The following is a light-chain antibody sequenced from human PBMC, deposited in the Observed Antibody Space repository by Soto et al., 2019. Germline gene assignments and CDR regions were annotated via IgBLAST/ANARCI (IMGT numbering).Light chain of an antibody. J-gene: IGLJ2*01. CDR3: SSYTTSSTLLI. CDR1: SSDIGGYNS. Sequence: QPVLTQPASVSGSPGQSITISCTGTSSDIGGYNSVSWYQQHPGKAPKLVIYAVSNRPSGVSSRFSGSKSGNTASLTMSGLQAEDEATYYCSSYTTSSTLLIFGGGTKLTVL. V-gene: IGLV2-14*01. CDR2: AVS.